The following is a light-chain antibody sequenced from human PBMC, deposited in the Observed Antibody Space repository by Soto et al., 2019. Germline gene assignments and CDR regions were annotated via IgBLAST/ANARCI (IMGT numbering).Light chain of an antibody. CDR2: EVS. Sequence: QSALTQPASVSGSPGQSITISCTGTSSDVGSYNLVSWYQQHPGKAPKLMIYEVSKRPSGVSNRFSGSKSGNTASLTISGLQVKDGADYYGCSYAGSSSYVVFGGGTKLTVL. CDR1: SSDVGSYNL. V-gene: IGLV2-23*02. CDR3: CSYAGSSSYVV. J-gene: IGLJ2*01.